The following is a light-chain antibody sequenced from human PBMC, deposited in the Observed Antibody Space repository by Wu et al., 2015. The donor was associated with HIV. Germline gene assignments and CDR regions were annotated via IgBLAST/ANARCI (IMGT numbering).Light chain of an antibody. CDR1: QSVGTK. CDR3: QHYSSDTWQT. J-gene: IGKJ1*01. CDR2: GAS. Sequence: EIVMTQSPAIVSVSPGERATLSCRASQSVGTKLVWYQQRPGQPPRLLIYGASTRATDIPARFSGSGSGTEFTLTISSLQSEDFAVYFCQHYSSDTWQTFGQGTRV. V-gene: IGKV3-15*01.